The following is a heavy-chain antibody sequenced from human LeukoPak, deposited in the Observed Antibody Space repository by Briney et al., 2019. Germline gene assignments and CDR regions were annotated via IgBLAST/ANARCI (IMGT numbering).Heavy chain of an antibody. Sequence: TPSETLSLTCTVSGGSISSGGYYWSWLRQHPGKGLEWIGYIYYSGSTYYNPSLKSRVTISVDTSKNQFSLKLSSVTAADTAVYYCARDRRGGQIRWGQGTLVTVSS. CDR3: ARDRRGGQIR. CDR1: GGSISSGGYY. J-gene: IGHJ4*02. D-gene: IGHD3-10*01. V-gene: IGHV4-31*03. CDR2: IYYSGST.